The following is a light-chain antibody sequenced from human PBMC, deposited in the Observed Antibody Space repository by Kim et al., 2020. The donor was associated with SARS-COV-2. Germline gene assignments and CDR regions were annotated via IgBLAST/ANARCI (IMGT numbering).Light chain of an antibody. Sequence: EIVMTQSPATLSVSPGERATLSCRTSQSVSSNLAWYQQKLGQAPRLLIYGASTRATGIPARFSGSGSGTEFTPTISSLQSEDFAVYYCQQYNYWWTFGQGTKVDIK. CDR1: QSVSSN. J-gene: IGKJ1*01. CDR3: QQYNYWWT. V-gene: IGKV3-15*01. CDR2: GAS.